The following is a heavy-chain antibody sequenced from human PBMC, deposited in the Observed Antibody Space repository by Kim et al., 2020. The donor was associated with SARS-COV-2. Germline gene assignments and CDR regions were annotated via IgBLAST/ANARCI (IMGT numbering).Heavy chain of an antibody. CDR1: GFTFSSYA. CDR2: ITGNGGST. CDR3: TKRGGFTSSWDDY. J-gene: IGHJ4*02. Sequence: GGSPRLSCAASGFTFSSYAMSWVRQAPGKGLEWVSAITGNGGSTNHADSVKGRFTISRDNSKKGLYLQMNSLRAEDTAVYYCTKRGGFTSSWDDYWGQGT. V-gene: IGHV3-23*01. D-gene: IGHD6-13*01.